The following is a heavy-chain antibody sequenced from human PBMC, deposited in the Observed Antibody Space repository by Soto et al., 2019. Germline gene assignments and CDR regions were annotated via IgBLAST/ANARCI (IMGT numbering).Heavy chain of an antibody. CDR3: APSNWFDP. CDR1: GGSISSRGYY. Sequence: QLQLQESGPGLVKPSETLSLTCTVSGGSISSRGYYWGWIRQPPGKGLAWIGTIYYSGSTYYNPSLKSRVTISVDTSKNQFSLKLSSVTAADTAVYYCAPSNWFDPWGQGTLVTVSS. V-gene: IGHV4-39*01. J-gene: IGHJ5*02. CDR2: IYYSGST.